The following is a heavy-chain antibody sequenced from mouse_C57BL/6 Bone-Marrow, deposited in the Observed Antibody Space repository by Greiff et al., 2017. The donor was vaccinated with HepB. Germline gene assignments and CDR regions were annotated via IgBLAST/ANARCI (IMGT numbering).Heavy chain of an antibody. CDR3: TRDYYWYFDV. Sequence: EVKLEESGEGLVKPGGSLKLSCAASGFTFSSYAMSWVRQTPEKRLEWVAYISSGGDYIYYADTVKGRFTISRDNARNTLYLQMSSLKSEDTAMYDCTRDYYWYFDVWGTGTTVTVSS. CDR2: ISSGGDYI. D-gene: IGHD2-4*01. CDR1: GFTFSSYA. V-gene: IGHV5-9-1*02. J-gene: IGHJ1*03.